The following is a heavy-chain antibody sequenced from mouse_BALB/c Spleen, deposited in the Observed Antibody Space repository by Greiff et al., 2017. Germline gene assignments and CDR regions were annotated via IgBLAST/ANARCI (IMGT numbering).Heavy chain of an antibody. J-gene: IGHJ3*01. V-gene: IGHV5-4*02. CDR1: GFTFSDYY. CDR3: ARGDYDGFAY. Sequence: EVKVVESGGGLVKPGGSLKLSCAASGFTFSDYYMYWVRQTPEKRLEWVATISDGGSYTYYPDSVKGRFTISRDNAKNNLYLQMSSLKSEDTAMYYCARGDYDGFAYWGQGTLVTVSA. D-gene: IGHD2-4*01. CDR2: ISDGGSYT.